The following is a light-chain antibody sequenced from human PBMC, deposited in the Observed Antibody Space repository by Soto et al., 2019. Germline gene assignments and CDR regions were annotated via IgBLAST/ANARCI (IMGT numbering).Light chain of an antibody. CDR2: SNN. CDR1: SSNIGSNT. CDR3: AAWDDSLKAV. J-gene: IGLJ2*01. V-gene: IGLV1-44*01. Sequence: QAVVTQPPSASGTPGQRVTISCSGSSSNIGSNTVNWYQQLPGTAPKLLIYSNNQRPSGVPDRFSASKSGTSASLAISGLQSEDEADYHCAAWDDSLKAVFGGGTKLTVL.